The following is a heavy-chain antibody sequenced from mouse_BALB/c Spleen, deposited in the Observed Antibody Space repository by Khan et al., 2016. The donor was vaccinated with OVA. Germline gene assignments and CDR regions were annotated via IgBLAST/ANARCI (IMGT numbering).Heavy chain of an antibody. Sequence: QVQLQQSGAELARPGASVKLSCKASGYTFSSNTMHWVKQRPGQGLEWIGYINPRTSYTNYNQKFKDKATLTADKSSSTAYIQLSSLTSEDSAVYYGARRTTGYAMAYWGQGTSVTVSS. CDR1: GYTFSSNT. D-gene: IGHD2-14*01. J-gene: IGHJ4*01. CDR3: ARRTTGYAMAY. V-gene: IGHV1-4*01. CDR2: INPRTSYT.